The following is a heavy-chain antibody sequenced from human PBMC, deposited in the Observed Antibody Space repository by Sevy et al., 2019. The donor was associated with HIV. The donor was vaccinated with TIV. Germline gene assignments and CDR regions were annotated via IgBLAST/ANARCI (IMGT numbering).Heavy chain of an antibody. CDR1: GFTFSGYG. V-gene: IGHV3-30*18. Sequence: GGSLRLSCAASGFTFSGYGMHWVRQAPGKGLEWLAVTSSDGSNKYYADSVKGRFTISRDNSKNTLYLQMNCLRVEDTAVYYCAKDPFADDSRTIAWGRFDYWGQGTLVTVSS. J-gene: IGHJ4*02. CDR3: AKDPFADDSRTIAWGRFDY. CDR2: TSSDGSNK. D-gene: IGHD6-13*01.